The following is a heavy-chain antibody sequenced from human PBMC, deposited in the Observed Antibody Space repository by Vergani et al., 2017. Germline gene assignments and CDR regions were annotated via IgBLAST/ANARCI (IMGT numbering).Heavy chain of an antibody. CDR2: IYYSGST. J-gene: IGHJ4*02. D-gene: IGHD6-13*01. Sequence: QVQLQQWGAGLLKPSETLSLTCAVYGGSFSGYYWSWIRQPPGKGLEWIGYIYYSGSTNYNPSLKSRVTISVDTSKNQFSLKLSSVTAADTAVYYCARAAAGTSEFDYWGQGTLVTVSP. CDR3: ARAAAGTSEFDY. V-gene: IGHV4-34*11. CDR1: GGSFSGYY.